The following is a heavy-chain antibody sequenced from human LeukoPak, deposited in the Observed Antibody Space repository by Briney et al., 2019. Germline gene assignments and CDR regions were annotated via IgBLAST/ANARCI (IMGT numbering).Heavy chain of an antibody. J-gene: IGHJ5*02. Sequence: SVKVSCTASGGTFSSYAISWVRQALGQGLEWMGGIIPIFGTVNYAQKFQGRVTITADESTSTAYMELSSLRSEDTAVYYCARGVVGATSKNWFDPWGQGTLVTVSS. CDR1: GGTFSSYA. V-gene: IGHV1-69*01. D-gene: IGHD1-26*01. CDR3: ARGVVGATSKNWFDP. CDR2: IIPIFGTV.